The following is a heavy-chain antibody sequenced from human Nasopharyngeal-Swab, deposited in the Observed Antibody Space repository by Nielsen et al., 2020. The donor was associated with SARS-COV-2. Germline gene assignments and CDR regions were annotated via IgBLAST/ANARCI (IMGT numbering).Heavy chain of an antibody. D-gene: IGHD6-19*01. CDR3: AKDRQQWLVEGADY. J-gene: IGHJ4*02. CDR1: GFTFSSYG. Sequence: GESLKISCAASGFTFSSYGMHWVRQAPGEGLEWVAVISYDGSNKYYADSVKGRFTISRDNSKNTLYLQMNSLRAEDTAVYYCAKDRQQWLVEGADYWGQGTLVTVSS. V-gene: IGHV3-30*18. CDR2: ISYDGSNK.